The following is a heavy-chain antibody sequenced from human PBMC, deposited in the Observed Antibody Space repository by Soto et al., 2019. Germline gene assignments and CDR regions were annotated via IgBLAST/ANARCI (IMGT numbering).Heavy chain of an antibody. J-gene: IGHJ5*02. CDR3: ARDKPDHYWFDP. CDR2: IYYSGST. CDR1: GGSISIGDYY. Sequence: KASETLSLTCTVSGGSISIGDYYWSWIGQPPGKGLEWIGYIYYSGSTYYNPSLKSRVTISVDTSKKQFSLNLSSVTAADKAVYYYARDKPDHYWFDPWGQGTLVTVSS. D-gene: IGHD2-2*01. V-gene: IGHV4-30-4*01.